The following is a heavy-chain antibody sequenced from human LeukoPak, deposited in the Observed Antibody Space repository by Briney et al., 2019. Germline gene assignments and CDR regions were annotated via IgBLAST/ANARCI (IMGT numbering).Heavy chain of an antibody. CDR1: GFTFSSCA. CDR2: ISCDGSNK. V-gene: IGHV3-30*04. CDR3: AREGLYSYGPFDY. D-gene: IGHD5-18*01. Sequence: GRSLRLSCAASGFTFSSCAMHWVRQAPGKGLEWVAVISCDGSNKYYADSVKGRFTISRDNSKNTLYLQMNSLRAEDTAVYYCAREGLYSYGPFDYWGQGTLVTVSS. J-gene: IGHJ4*02.